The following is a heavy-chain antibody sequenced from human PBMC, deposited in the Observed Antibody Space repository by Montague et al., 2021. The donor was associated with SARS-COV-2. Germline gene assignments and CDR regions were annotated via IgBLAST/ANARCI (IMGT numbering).Heavy chain of an antibody. CDR1: GDSVSRNGAA. CDR3: ARDGDGWEVPFDF. V-gene: IGHV6-1*01. Sequence: CAISGDSVSRNGAAWTWIRQSPSRGLEYLGRTYYTSRWHNDQAPSVKGRLTVNPDTSKNQSSLHLNSVTPEDTAVYYCARDGDGWEVPFDFWSQGTLVTVSS. D-gene: IGHD1-26*01. CDR2: TYYTSRWHN. J-gene: IGHJ4*01.